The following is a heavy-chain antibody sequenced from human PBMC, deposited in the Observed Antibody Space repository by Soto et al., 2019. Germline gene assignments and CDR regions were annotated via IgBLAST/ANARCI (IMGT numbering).Heavy chain of an antibody. CDR1: GFTFSSYA. J-gene: IGHJ4*02. Sequence: EVQLSGSGGGLVQPGGSLRLSCAASGFTFSSYAMSWVRQAPGKGLEWVSVISGSSTSTYYADSVKGRFTISRDNSKNTLYLQMNSLRAEDTAVYYCAKDPSAGFAMENDFDYWGQGTLVSVSS. CDR3: AKDPSAGFAMENDFDY. V-gene: IGHV3-23*01. CDR2: ISGSSTST. D-gene: IGHD3-10*01.